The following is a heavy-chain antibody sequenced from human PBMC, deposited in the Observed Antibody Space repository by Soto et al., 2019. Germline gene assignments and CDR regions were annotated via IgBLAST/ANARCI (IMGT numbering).Heavy chain of an antibody. Sequence: ASVKVSCKASGYMFTGYYMHWVRQAPGQGLEWMGWINPDSGGTNYQQKFQGRVTMTRDTSISTAYLELSSLRSDDTAVYYCTSKVATFNFDYWGQGTLVTVSS. CDR3: TSKVATFNFDY. CDR1: GYMFTGYY. V-gene: IGHV1-2*02. J-gene: IGHJ4*02. CDR2: INPDSGGT. D-gene: IGHD5-12*01.